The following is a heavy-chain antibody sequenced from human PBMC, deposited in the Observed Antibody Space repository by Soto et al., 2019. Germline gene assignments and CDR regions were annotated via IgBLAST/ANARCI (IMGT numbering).Heavy chain of an antibody. CDR1: GYTFTSYY. D-gene: IGHD5-18*01. V-gene: IGHV1-46*03. J-gene: IGHJ3*02. Sequence: ASVKVSCKASGYTFTSYYMPWVRQAPGQGLEWMGIINPSGGSTSYAQKFQGRVTMTRDTSTSTVYMELSSLRSEDTAVYYCAREVERYSYGYGAFDIWGQGTMVTVSS. CDR3: AREVERYSYGYGAFDI. CDR2: INPSGGST.